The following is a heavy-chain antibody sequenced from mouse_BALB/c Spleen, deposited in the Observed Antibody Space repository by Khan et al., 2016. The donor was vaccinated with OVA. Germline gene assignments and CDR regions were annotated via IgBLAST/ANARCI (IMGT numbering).Heavy chain of an antibody. Sequence: EVQLQESGPELVKPGASVKMSCKAAGYTFTSYVIHWVKQKPGLGLEWIGYIYPFNDDTKYNEKFIGKATLTSDKSSSTAYMELSSLTSEDSAVYYGATVGTNDMSFAYWGKGILVTVSA. CDR2: IYPFNDDT. V-gene: IGHV1S136*01. CDR1: GYTFTSYV. CDR3: ATVGTNDMSFAY. D-gene: IGHD1-1*01. J-gene: IGHJ3*01.